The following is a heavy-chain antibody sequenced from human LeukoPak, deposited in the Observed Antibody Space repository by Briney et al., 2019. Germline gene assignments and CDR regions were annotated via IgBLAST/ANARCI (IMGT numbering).Heavy chain of an antibody. Sequence: SETLSLTCTVSGGSVSSASYYWSWIRQPPGKGLEWIGYIYYSGDTNYNPSLKSRVTMFVDMSKNQFSLRLSSVTAADTAVYYCARHRAYSSSSPFDYWGQGTLVTVSS. V-gene: IGHV4-61*01. D-gene: IGHD6-6*01. CDR1: GGSVSSASYY. CDR3: ARHRAYSSSSPFDY. CDR2: IYYSGDT. J-gene: IGHJ4*02.